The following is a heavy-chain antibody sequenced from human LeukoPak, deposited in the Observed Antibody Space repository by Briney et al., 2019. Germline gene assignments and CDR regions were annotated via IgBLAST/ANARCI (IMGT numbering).Heavy chain of an antibody. J-gene: IGHJ5*02. V-gene: IGHV4-4*07. D-gene: IGHD3-22*01. CDR3: AREAFGGYYDSSGYYNWFDP. Sequence: SETLSLTCTVSGGSISSYYWSWIRQPAGKGLEWIGRIYTSGSTNYNPSLKSRVDMSVDTSKNQFSLKLSSVTAAVPAVYYCAREAFGGYYDSSGYYNWFDPWGQGTLVTVSS. CDR1: GGSISSYY. CDR2: IYTSGST.